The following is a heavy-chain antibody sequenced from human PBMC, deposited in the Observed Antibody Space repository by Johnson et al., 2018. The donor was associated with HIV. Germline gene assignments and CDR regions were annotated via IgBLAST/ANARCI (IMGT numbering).Heavy chain of an antibody. CDR1: GFTFSSYA. J-gene: IGHJ3*02. D-gene: IGHD3-3*01. CDR3: ATDLGLEWSEGDDAFDI. Sequence: QMLLVESGGGVVQPGRSLRLSCAASGFTFSSYAMHWVRQAPGKGLEWVAVISYDGSNKYYADSVKGRFTISRDNSKNTLYLQMNSLKTEDTGVYYCATDLGLEWSEGDDAFDIWGQGTMVTVSS. V-gene: IGHV3-30*04. CDR2: ISYDGSNK.